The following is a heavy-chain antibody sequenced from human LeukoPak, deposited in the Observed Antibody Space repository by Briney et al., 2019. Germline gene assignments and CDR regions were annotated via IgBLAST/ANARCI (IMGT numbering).Heavy chain of an antibody. CDR1: EFVFSSHA. J-gene: IGHJ4*02. D-gene: IGHD3-22*01. V-gene: IGHV3-21*01. CDR2: ITSSSSDI. Sequence: GGSLRLSCVASEFVFSSHAMIWVRQAPGKGLEWISSITSSSSDIFHADSVRGRFTISRDNANNALHLQMNSLRAEDTAVYYCARVFWETVNTGYYSDFWGQGTLVTVSS. CDR3: ARVFWETVNTGYYSDF.